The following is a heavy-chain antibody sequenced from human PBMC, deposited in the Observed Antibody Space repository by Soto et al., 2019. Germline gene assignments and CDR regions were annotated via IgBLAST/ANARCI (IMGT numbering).Heavy chain of an antibody. Sequence: LRLSCAASGFTFSSYWMHWVRQAPGKGLVWVSRINSDGSSTSYADSVKGRFTISRDNAKNTLYLQMNSLRAEDTAVYYCARDPGFFWSGYYTDYYGMDVWGQGTTVTVSS. CDR3: ARDPGFFWSGYYTDYYGMDV. CDR2: INSDGSST. J-gene: IGHJ6*02. D-gene: IGHD3-3*01. CDR1: GFTFSSYW. V-gene: IGHV3-74*01.